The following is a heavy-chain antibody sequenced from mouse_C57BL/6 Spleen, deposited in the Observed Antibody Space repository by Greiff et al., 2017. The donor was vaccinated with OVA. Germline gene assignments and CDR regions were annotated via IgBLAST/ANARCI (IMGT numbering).Heavy chain of an antibody. D-gene: IGHD4-1*01. CDR1: GFTFSNYW. J-gene: IGHJ4*01. CDR3: TELGYAMDY. V-gene: IGHV6-3*01. Sequence: EVNLVESGGGLVQPGGSMKLSCVASGFTFSNYWMNWVRQSPEKGLEWVAQIRLKSDNYATHYAESVKGRFTISRDDSKSSVYLQMNNLRAEDTGIYYCTELGYAMDYWGQGTSVTGSS. CDR2: IRLKSDNYAT.